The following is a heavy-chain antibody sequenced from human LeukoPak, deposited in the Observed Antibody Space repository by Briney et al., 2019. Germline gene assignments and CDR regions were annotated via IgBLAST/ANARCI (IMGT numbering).Heavy chain of an antibody. J-gene: IGHJ4*02. V-gene: IGHV3-21*01. CDR3: ARVRRAYGDYGCFDY. CDR1: GFTFSSYS. Sequence: PGGSLRLSCAASGFTFSSYSMNWVRQAPGKGLEWVSSISSSSSYIYCADSVKGRFTISRDNAKNSLYLQMNSLRAEDTAVYYCARVRRAYGDYGCFDYWGQGTLVTVSS. CDR2: ISSSSSYI. D-gene: IGHD4-17*01.